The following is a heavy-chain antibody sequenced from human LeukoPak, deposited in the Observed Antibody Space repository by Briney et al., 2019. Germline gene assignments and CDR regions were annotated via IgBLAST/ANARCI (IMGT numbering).Heavy chain of an antibody. D-gene: IGHD1-26*01. CDR3: ARQRFQGSPTGRKLQYFDS. CDR2: INHSGST. V-gene: IGHV4-38-2*02. J-gene: IGHJ4*02. CDR1: GYSISSDYF. Sequence: TTSETLSLTCIVSGYSISSDYFWGLVRQPPGKGLEWIGEINHSGSTNYNPSLKSRVTISVDTSKNQFSLRLTSVAAPDTAVYYCARQRFQGSPTGRKLQYFDSWGQGTLVTVSS.